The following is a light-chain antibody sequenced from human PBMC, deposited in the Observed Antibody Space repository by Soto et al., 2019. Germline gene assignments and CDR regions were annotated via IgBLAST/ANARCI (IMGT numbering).Light chain of an antibody. CDR3: QHYDSYLGS. J-gene: IGKJ2*01. Sequence: DIQMTQSPSTLSASVGDRVTITCRASHSISSWLAWYQQKPGKAPKLVIYDASSLQSGVPSRFSGSGSGTEFTLTISSLQPDDFATYYCQHYDSYLGSFGQGTKLEIK. V-gene: IGKV1-5*01. CDR1: HSISSW. CDR2: DAS.